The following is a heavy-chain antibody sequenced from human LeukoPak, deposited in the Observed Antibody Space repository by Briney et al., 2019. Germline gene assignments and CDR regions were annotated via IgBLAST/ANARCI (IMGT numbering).Heavy chain of an antibody. D-gene: IGHD7-27*01. CDR1: GFTFSSYP. V-gene: IGHV3-64*01. J-gene: IGHJ4*02. CDR2: INSNGGST. Sequence: QPGGSLRLSCAASGFTFSSYPMHWVRQAPGKGLEYVSAINSNGGSTSYANSVKGRFTISRDNSKNTLYLQTGSLRAEDMAVYYCARGSPSGAFDFWGQGALVTVSS. CDR3: ARGSPSGAFDF.